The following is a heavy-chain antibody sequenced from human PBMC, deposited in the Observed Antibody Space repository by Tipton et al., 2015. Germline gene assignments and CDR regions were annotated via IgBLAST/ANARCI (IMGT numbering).Heavy chain of an antibody. Sequence: GSLRLSCTASGFNFNNFEMNWVHQAPGKGLEWLSYITGGGTTMYADSVKGRFTISRDNAKNSLYLQMDSLRVEDTAVYYCARSGGYGWDSWGQGTLVTVSS. CDR3: ARSGGYGWDS. CDR2: ITGGGTTM. V-gene: IGHV3-48*03. J-gene: IGHJ4*02. CDR1: GFNFNNFE. D-gene: IGHD5-12*01.